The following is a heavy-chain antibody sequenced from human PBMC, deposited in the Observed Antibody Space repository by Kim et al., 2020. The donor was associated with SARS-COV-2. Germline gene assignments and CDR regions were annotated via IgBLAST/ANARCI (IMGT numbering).Heavy chain of an antibody. CDR3: TRGGLSDY. D-gene: IGHD3-10*01. Sequence: KGNTTYSQKFQGRVTITRDTSASKAYMELSSLRSEDTAVYYCTRGGLSDYWGQGTLVTVSS. CDR2: KGNT. J-gene: IGHJ4*02. V-gene: IGHV1-3*01.